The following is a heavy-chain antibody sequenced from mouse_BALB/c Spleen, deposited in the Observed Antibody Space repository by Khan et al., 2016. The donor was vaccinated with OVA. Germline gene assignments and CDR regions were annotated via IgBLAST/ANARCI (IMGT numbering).Heavy chain of an antibody. V-gene: IGHV1S81*02. CDR3: ARNAYFGDCFDY. J-gene: IGHJ2*01. Sequence: QVQLQQPGAELVKPGASVILSCKASGYTFTNYWVHWVKQRPGQGLEWIGEIYPSDGRSNYNEKFRSKATLTVDKSSNTAYMQLSSLTSEDSSVYYGARNAYFGDCFDYWGQGTTLTVSA. D-gene: IGHD2-10*01. CDR2: IYPSDGRS. CDR1: GYTFTNYW.